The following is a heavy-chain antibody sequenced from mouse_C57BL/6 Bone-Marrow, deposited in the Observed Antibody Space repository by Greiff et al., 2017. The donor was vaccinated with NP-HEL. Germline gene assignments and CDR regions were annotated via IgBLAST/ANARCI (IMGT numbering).Heavy chain of an antibody. V-gene: IGHV1-18*01. J-gene: IGHJ1*03. CDR2: INPNNGGT. CDR3: ARIKDYGSSWGYFDV. CDR1: GYTFTDYN. Sequence: VQLKQSGPELVKPGASVKIPCKASGYTFTDYNMDWVKQSHGKSLEWIGDINPNNGGTIYNQKFKGKATLTVDKSSSTAYMELRSLTSEDTAVYYCARIKDYGSSWGYFDVWGTGTTVTVSS. D-gene: IGHD1-1*01.